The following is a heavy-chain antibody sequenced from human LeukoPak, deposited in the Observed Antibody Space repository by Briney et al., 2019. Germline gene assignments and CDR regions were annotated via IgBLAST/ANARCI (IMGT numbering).Heavy chain of an antibody. D-gene: IGHD4-23*01. CDR1: GFTISDDW. CDR3: ARGLRWPDF. J-gene: IGHJ4*02. V-gene: IGHV3-7*03. Sequence: GGYLRLYCEAYGFTISDDWMNWVRQAQGKGLECVANINQFGSVRYYMDSVKGRFTISRDNSKNSLSLQMNSLRADDTAVYFCARGLRWPDFGGQGTLVTVSS. CDR2: INQFGSVR.